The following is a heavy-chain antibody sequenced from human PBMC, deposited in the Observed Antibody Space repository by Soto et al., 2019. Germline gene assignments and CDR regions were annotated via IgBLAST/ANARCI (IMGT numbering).Heavy chain of an antibody. CDR2: INHSGST. J-gene: IGHJ5*02. Sequence: SETLSLTCAVYSGSFSGYYWSWIRQPPGKGLEWIGEINHSGSTNYNPSLKSRVTISVDTSKNQFSLKLSSVTAADTAVYYCARGPRITIFGVVIQSSYNWFDPRGDGLLVTV. CDR3: ARGPRITIFGVVIQSSYNWFDP. V-gene: IGHV4-34*01. CDR1: SGSFSGYY. D-gene: IGHD3-3*01.